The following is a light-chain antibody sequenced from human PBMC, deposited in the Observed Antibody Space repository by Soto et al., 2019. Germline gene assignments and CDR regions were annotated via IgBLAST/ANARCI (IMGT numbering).Light chain of an antibody. V-gene: IGKV3-20*01. CDR2: GAS. J-gene: IGKJ5*01. Sequence: LTQSPGTLSLSPGERATLSCRASQSITNNYLAWYQQKPGQAPRLLIYGASSRVTGIPDRFSGSGSGTDFTLTISRLEPEDFAVYYCQQYRTSPITFGQGTRLEIK. CDR1: QSITNNY. CDR3: QQYRTSPIT.